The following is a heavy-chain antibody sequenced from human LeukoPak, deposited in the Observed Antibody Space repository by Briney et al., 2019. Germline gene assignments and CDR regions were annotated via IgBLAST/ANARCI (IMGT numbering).Heavy chain of an antibody. CDR1: GFTFSSYA. J-gene: IGHJ4*02. CDR3: ARASPNYDILTGYYGY. D-gene: IGHD3-9*01. Sequence: GRSLRLSCAASGFTFSSYAVHWVRQAPGKGLEWVAVISYDGSNKYYADSVKGRFTISRDNSKNTLYLQMNSLRAEDTAVYYCARASPNYDILTGYYGYWGQGTLVTVSS. V-gene: IGHV3-30*04. CDR2: ISYDGSNK.